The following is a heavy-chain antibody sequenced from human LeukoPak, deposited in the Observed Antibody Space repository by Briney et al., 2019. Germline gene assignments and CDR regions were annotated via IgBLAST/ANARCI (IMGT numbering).Heavy chain of an antibody. J-gene: IGHJ3*02. D-gene: IGHD3-22*01. CDR1: GGSFSSYY. Sequence: SETLSLTCTVYGGSFSSYYRSWIRQPPGQGLEWIGGVNPSGSTNYNPSFKSRVTISVDTSKNQSSMELSSVTAADTAVYYCARGRGVVVSYAFDIWGQGTMVTVSS. V-gene: IGHV4-34*01. CDR3: ARGRGVVVSYAFDI. CDR2: VNPSGST.